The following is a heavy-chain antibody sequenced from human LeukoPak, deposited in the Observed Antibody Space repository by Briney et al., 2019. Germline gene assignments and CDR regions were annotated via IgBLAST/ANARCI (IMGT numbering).Heavy chain of an antibody. CDR3: AAWRYGSGGTCNGDYYMAA. V-gene: IGHV4-59*01. J-gene: IGHJ6*03. CDR2: IYYSGST. CDR1: AGSLSSYY. D-gene: IGHD2-15*01. Sequence: PSETLSLTCTVSAGSLSSYYWSWIRQPPGQGLEWIGYIYYSGSTNYNPSLTSRVTISIDTSKNQFYLKLTSVTAVDTAVYYCAAWRYGSGGTCNGDYYMAAGAKGPRSPSP.